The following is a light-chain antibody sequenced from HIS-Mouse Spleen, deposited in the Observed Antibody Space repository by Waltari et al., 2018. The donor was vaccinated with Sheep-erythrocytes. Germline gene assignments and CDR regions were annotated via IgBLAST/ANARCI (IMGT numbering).Light chain of an antibody. CDR3: QVWDSSTVV. Sequence: SYELTQPLSVSVALGQTARITCGGNNIGIKNVHWYQQKPGKAPVLVIYRDSNRPSGIPERFSGSNSGNTATLTISRAQAGDEADYYCQVWDSSTVVFGGGTKLTVL. V-gene: IGLV3-9*01. J-gene: IGLJ2*01. CDR2: RDS. CDR1: NIGIKN.